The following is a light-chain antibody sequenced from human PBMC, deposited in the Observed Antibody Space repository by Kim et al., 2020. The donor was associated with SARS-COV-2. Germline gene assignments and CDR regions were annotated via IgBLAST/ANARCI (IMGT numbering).Light chain of an antibody. CDR1: NIGSKS. J-gene: IGLJ2*01. CDR3: QVWDDSSYHVV. CDR2: YDN. V-gene: IGLV3-21*04. Sequence: YELTQPPSVSVAPGKTATITCRERNIGSKSVHWYQHKPGQAPVLVLYYDNDRPSGIPERFSGSNAGNMATLTVDRVEAGDEADYYCQVWDDSSYHVVFGGGTQLTVL.